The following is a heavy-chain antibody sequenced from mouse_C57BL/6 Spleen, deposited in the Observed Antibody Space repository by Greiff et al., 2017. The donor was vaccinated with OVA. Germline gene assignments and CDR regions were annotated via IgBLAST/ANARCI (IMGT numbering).Heavy chain of an antibody. CDR2: IDPSDNKN. Sequence: QVQLQQPGAELVRPGSSVKLSCKASGYTFTSYWMHWVKQSPIQGLEWIGNIDPSDNKNPSNQEFKDKATLTVYTSSITAYMQLSSLTSEDSAVYYCARGYSGSVDYFDYWGKGTTLTVSS. J-gene: IGHJ2*01. CDR3: ARGYSGSVDYFDY. D-gene: IGHD1-1*01. V-gene: IGHV1-52*01. CDR1: GYTFTSYW.